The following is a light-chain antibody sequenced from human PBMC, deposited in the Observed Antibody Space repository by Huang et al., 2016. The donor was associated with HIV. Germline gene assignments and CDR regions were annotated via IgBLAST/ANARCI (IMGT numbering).Light chain of an antibody. CDR3: QQYYSFPQT. J-gene: IGKJ2*01. V-gene: IGKV1-NL1*01. Sequence: DIQMTQSPSSLSASVGDRVTLTCRASQGISDSLAWYQHKPGKAPELLLYGATRLETGVPSRFSGSGSGTYYTLTINSLQPEDSATYYCQQYYSFPQTFGQGTKLEIK. CDR2: GAT. CDR1: QGISDS.